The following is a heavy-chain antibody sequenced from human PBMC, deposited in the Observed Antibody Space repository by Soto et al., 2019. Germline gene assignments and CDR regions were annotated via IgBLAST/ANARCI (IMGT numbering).Heavy chain of an antibody. V-gene: IGHV6-1*01. CDR1: GDSVSSNSAA. CDR3: AREPKVDSSSWTGYYFDY. D-gene: IGHD6-13*01. CDR2: TYYRSKWYN. Sequence: SQTLSLTCAISGDSVSSNSAAWNWIRQSPSRGLEWLGRTYYRSKWYNDYALSVRSRITINPDTSKSQFSLRLKSVTPEDTAVYYCAREPKVDSSSWTGYYFDYCGQGTLVTVSS. J-gene: IGHJ4*02.